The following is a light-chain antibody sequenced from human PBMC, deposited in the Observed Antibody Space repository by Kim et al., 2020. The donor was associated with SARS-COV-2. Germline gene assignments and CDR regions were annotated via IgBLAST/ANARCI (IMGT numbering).Light chain of an antibody. CDR2: GKN. CDR3: NSRDSSGNHLGV. Sequence: GQTVRITCQGDSLRSYDASWYQQKPGQAPVLVIYGKNNRPSGIPDRFSGSSSGNTASLTITGAQADDEADYYCNSRDSSGNHLGVFGGGTQLTVL. J-gene: IGLJ2*01. CDR1: SLRSYD. V-gene: IGLV3-19*01.